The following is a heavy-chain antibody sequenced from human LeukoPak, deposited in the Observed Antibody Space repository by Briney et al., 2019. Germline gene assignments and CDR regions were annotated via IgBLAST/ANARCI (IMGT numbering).Heavy chain of an antibody. CDR2: ISNSGGST. Sequence: GGSLRLSCAASGFTFTSYAMSWVRQAPGKGLEWVSDISNSGGSTYYADSVKGRFTISRDNSKNTLDLQMNSLRAEDTGLYHCARPRYSGSYYLDCWGQGTLVTVA. V-gene: IGHV3-23*01. D-gene: IGHD1-26*01. CDR3: ARPRYSGSYYLDC. CDR1: GFTFTSYA. J-gene: IGHJ4*02.